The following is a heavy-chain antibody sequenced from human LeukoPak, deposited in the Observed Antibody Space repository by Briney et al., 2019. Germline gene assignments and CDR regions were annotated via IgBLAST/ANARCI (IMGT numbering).Heavy chain of an antibody. CDR3: ARRPYTSGWYYYFDY. CDR2: IYYSGST. CDR1: GGSISSSSYY. V-gene: IGHV4-39*01. Sequence: WETLSLTCTVSGGSISSSSYYWGWIRQPPGKGLEWIGSIYYSGSTYYNPSLKSRVTISVDTSKNQFSLRLSSVTAADTAVYYCARRPYTSGWYYYFDYWGQGTLVTVSS. J-gene: IGHJ4*02. D-gene: IGHD6-19*01.